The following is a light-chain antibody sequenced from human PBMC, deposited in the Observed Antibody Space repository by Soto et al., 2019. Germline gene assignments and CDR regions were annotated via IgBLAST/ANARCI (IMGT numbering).Light chain of an antibody. V-gene: IGKV3-20*01. J-gene: IGKJ1*01. CDR2: GAS. CDR3: QQYGSSGT. Sequence: ETVLTQSPGSLSLSPGDRATLSCRASRSVGYNVAWYQQIPGQPPKLLIFGASSRATGIADRFSGSGSGTDFTLTISRLEPEDFAVYYCQQYGSSGTFGQGTKVDI. CDR1: RSVGYN.